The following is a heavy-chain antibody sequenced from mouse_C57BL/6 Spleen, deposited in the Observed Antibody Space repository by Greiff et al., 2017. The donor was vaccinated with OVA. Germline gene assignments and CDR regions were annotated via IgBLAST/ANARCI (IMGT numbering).Heavy chain of an antibody. D-gene: IGHD1-1*01. J-gene: IGHJ4*01. CDR3: ARSYYYGSRTYAMDY. CDR1: GYTFTDYY. Sequence: VQLQQSGPELVKPGASVKISCKASGYTFTDYYMNWVKQSHGKSLEWIGDINPNNGGTSYNQKFKGKATLTVDKSSSTAYMELRSLTSEDSAVYYCARSYYYGSRTYAMDYWGQGTSVTVSS. CDR2: INPNNGGT. V-gene: IGHV1-26*01.